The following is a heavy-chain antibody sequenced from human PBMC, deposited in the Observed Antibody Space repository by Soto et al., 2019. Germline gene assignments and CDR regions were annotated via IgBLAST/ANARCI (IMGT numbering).Heavy chain of an antibody. J-gene: IGHJ4*02. Sequence: GGSLRLSCAASGFTFRNFAMSWVRQAPGKGLEWVSTISTSGVNTYYADSVKGRFTISRDNSKNMLFLQMNSLRAEDTAVYYCAKDAEGTYSRTFDYWGQGTLVTVSS. CDR1: GFTFRNFA. CDR3: AKDAEGTYSRTFDY. CDR2: ISTSGVNT. V-gene: IGHV3-23*01. D-gene: IGHD3-10*01.